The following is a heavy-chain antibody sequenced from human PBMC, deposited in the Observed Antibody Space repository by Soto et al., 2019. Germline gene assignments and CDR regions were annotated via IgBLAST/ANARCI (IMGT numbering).Heavy chain of an antibody. CDR1: GFTFSSYS. V-gene: IGHV3-21*01. J-gene: IGHJ4*02. CDR2: ISSSSSYI. CDR3: ASLPSNDYALSDY. Sequence: EVQLVESGGGLVKPGGSLRLSCAASGFTFSSYSMNWVRQAPGKGLEWVSSISSSSSYIYYADSVKGRFTISRDNVKNSLNLQMNSLRAENTAVYYCASLPSNDYALSDYWGQGTLVTVSS. D-gene: IGHD4-17*01.